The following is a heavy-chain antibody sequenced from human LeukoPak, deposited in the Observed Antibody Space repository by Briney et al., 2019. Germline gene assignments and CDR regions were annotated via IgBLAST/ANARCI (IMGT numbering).Heavy chain of an antibody. CDR1: GFTFSRNW. CDR3: ASGSGSYFPGY. CDR2: INIDGSST. V-gene: IGHV3-74*01. D-gene: IGHD3-10*01. Sequence: PGGSLRLSCAASGFTFSRNWMYWVRHARGKGVVWVSRINIDGSSTIYADSVKGRFTISRDNAKNTLYLQMNSLRAEDTAVYYCASGSGSYFPGYWGQGTLVTVSS. J-gene: IGHJ4*02.